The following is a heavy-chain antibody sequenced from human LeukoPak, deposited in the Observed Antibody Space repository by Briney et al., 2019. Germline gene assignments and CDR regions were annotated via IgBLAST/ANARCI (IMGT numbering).Heavy chain of an antibody. V-gene: IGHV3-23*01. CDR3: AKDMYYYDSTLPVY. J-gene: IGHJ4*02. D-gene: IGHD3-22*01. CDR1: GFTFSSYA. CDR2: ISGSGGST. Sequence: GGSLRLSCAASGFTFSSYAMSWVRQAPGKGLEWVSAISGSGGSTYYADSVKGRFTISRDNSKNTLYLQMNSLRAEDTAVYYCAKDMYYYDSTLPVYWGQGTLVTVSS.